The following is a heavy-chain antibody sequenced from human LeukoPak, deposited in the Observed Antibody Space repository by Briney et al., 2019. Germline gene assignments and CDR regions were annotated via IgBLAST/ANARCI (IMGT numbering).Heavy chain of an antibody. CDR2: IYYSGST. CDR1: GGSISSYY. Sequence: SETLSLTCTVSGGSISSYYWSWIRQPQGKGLEWIGYIYYSGSTNCNPSLKSRVTISVDTSKNQFSLKLSSVTAADTAVYYCAREGGLRYFDWLFDYFDYWGQGTLVTVSS. J-gene: IGHJ4*02. CDR3: AREGGLRYFDWLFDYFDY. D-gene: IGHD3-9*01. V-gene: IGHV4-59*12.